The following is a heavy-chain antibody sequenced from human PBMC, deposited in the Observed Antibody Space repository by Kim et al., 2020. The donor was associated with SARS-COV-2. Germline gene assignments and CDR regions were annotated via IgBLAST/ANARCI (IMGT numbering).Heavy chain of an antibody. V-gene: IGHV4-59*02. CDR3: ARGGYTASWYAGIFDY. CDR2: IYSSGNT. D-gene: IGHD6-13*01. CDR1: SGSVETYY. Sequence: SETLSLTCSVSSGSVETYYWSWIRQSPGKGLEWIGYIYSSGNTEYNPSFKSRVTISVDTSMKQFSLKLSSVTAADTAVYYCARGGYTASWYAGIFDYWGQGTPGTVSS. J-gene: IGHJ4*02.